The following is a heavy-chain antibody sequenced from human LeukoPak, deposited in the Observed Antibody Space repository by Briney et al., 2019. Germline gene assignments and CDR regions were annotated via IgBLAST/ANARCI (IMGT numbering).Heavy chain of an antibody. CDR2: IYPGDSDT. CDR3: ARSTGSSWTYNWFDP. Sequence: GESLKISCKGSGYSFTSYWIGWVRQTPGKGLEWMGIIYPGDSDTRYSPSFQGQVTISADKSISTAYLQWSSLKASDTAMYYCARSTGSSWTYNWFDPWGQGTLVTVSS. CDR1: GYSFTSYW. D-gene: IGHD6-13*01. V-gene: IGHV5-51*01. J-gene: IGHJ5*02.